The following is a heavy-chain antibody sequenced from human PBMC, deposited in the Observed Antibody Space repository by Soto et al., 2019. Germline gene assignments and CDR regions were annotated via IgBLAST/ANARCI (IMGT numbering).Heavy chain of an antibody. D-gene: IGHD3-3*01. CDR2: INPSGGST. CDR3: ARDLGVDPSYYYYGMYV. J-gene: IGHJ6*02. CDR1: GYTFTSYY. V-gene: IGHV1-46*01. Sequence: GASVKVSCKAFGYTFTSYYIHWVRQAPGQGLEWMGIINPSGGSTNYAQKFQGRVAMTRDTSTSTVYMDLSSLRSDDTAMYYCARDLGVDPSYYYYGMYVWGQESTVTVSS.